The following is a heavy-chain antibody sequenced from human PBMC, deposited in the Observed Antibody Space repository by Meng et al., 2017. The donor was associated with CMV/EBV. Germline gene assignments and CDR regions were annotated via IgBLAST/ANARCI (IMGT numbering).Heavy chain of an antibody. J-gene: IGHJ6*02. CDR1: GYTFTGYY. CDR3: ARAPPYSNYRNIYYYYYGMDV. Sequence: ASVKVSCKASGYTFTGYYMHWVRQAPGQGLEWMGWINPNSGGTNYAQKFQGRVTMTRDTSISTAYMGLSRLRSDDTAVYYCARAPPYSNYRNIYYYYYGMDVWGQGTTVTVSS. CDR2: INPNSGGT. V-gene: IGHV1-2*02. D-gene: IGHD4-11*01.